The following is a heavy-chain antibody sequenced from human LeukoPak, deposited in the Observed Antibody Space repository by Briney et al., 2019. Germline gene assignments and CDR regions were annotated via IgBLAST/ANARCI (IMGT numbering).Heavy chain of an antibody. D-gene: IGHD5-18*01. Sequence: GGSLRLSCAASGFTFSSYGIHWVRQAPGKGLEWVAVISSDGRTTYYADSVKGRFTISRDNSKNTLYLQMNSLRAEDTAVYYCAKAETVDTAMVSAFDIWGQGTMVTVSS. J-gene: IGHJ3*02. CDR3: AKAETVDTAMVSAFDI. CDR1: GFTFSSYG. V-gene: IGHV3-30*18. CDR2: ISSDGRTT.